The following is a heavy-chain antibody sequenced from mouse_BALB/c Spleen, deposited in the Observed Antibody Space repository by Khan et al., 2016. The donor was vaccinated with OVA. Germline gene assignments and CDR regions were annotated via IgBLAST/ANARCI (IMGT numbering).Heavy chain of an antibody. Sequence: VQLQESGAELAKPGASVKMSCQASGYTFINYWILWIKQRPGQGLEWIGYINPSTGYTEYNQNFKDKATLTADISSSTAYMQLSSLTSEDSAVYYCARRGLRWDFDYWGQGTTLTVSS. CDR2: INPSTGYT. CDR3: ARRGLRWDFDY. CDR1: GYTFINYW. J-gene: IGHJ2*01. V-gene: IGHV1-7*01. D-gene: IGHD1-1*01.